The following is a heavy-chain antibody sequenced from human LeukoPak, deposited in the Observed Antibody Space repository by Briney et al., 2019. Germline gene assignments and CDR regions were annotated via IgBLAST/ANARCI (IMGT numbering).Heavy chain of an antibody. CDR2: INHSGST. J-gene: IGHJ4*02. CDR1: GGSFSGYY. Sequence: SETLSLTCAVYGGSFSGYYWSWIRQPPGNGLEWIGEINHSGSTNYNPSLKSRVTISVDTSKNQFSLKLSSVTAADTAVYYCASLNSGAGRDGYKMAFDYWGQGTLVTVS. D-gene: IGHD5-12*01. CDR3: ASLNSGAGRDGYKMAFDY. V-gene: IGHV4-34*01.